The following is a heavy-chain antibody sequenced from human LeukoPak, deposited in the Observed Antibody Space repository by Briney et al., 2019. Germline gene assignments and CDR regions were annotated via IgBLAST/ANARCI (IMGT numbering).Heavy chain of an antibody. CDR1: RLTLRNYG. V-gene: IGHV3-23*01. CDR2: ISGRGGRT. CDR3: ANRGVVIRVILVGFHKEAYYFDS. J-gene: IGHJ4*02. D-gene: IGHD3-10*01. Sequence: GGSLRLSCGVSRLTLRNYGMRWVRQARGRGREGGAGISGRGGRTNYADCVEGRFTISRDNPKNTLYLQLHSLRPEDTAVYFCANRGVVIRVILVGFHKEAYYFDSWGQGALVTVS.